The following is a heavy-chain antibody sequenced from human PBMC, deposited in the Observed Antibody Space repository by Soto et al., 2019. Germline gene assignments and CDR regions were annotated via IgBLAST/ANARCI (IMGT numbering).Heavy chain of an antibody. CDR3: ARARIDY. CDR1: GFIFSDYW. J-gene: IGHJ4*02. CDR2: ISPEGSEK. Sequence: EVQLVESGGGLVQPGGSLRLSCAVSGFIFSDYWMTWVRQAPGKGLEWVATISPEGSEKYYVDSLKGRFTIYRDNAKNSLYLQMISLRAEDTALYYCARARIDYWCRGTLITVSS. V-gene: IGHV3-7*03.